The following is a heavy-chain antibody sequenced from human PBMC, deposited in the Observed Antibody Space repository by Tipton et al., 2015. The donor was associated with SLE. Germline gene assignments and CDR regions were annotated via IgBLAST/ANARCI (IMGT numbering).Heavy chain of an antibody. Sequence: TLSLTCAVYGGSFSGYYWSWIRQPPGKGLEWIGYIYYSGSTNYNPSLKSRVTISVDTSKNQFSLKLSSVTAADTAVYYCAREDDSSGLYWGQGTLVTVSS. CDR2: IYYSGST. J-gene: IGHJ4*02. CDR3: AREDDSSGLY. V-gene: IGHV4-34*11. CDR1: GGSFSGYY. D-gene: IGHD3-22*01.